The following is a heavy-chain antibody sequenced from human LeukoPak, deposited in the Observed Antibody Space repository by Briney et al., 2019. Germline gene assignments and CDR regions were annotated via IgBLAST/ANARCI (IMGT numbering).Heavy chain of an antibody. CDR3: ASVYQHGMDV. CDR1: GYTFTSYD. Sequence: ASVKVSCKASGYTFTSYDINWVRQATGQGLEWMGWMNPNSGNTGYAQKFQGRVTMTRDTSTSTVSMELSSLRSDDTAVYYCASVYQHGMDVWGQGTTVTVSS. J-gene: IGHJ6*02. CDR2: MNPNSGNT. D-gene: IGHD2-2*01. V-gene: IGHV1-8*01.